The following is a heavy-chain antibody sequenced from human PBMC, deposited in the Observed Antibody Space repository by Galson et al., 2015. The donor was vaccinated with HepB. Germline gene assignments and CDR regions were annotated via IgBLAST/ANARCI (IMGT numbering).Heavy chain of an antibody. CDR2: IWYDGSNK. D-gene: IGHD3-16*01. CDR1: RFTFSSYG. CDR3: AKAGGGEQLYSVAPDPNWFDP. Sequence: SLRLSCAASRFTFSSYGMHWVRQAPGKGLEWVAVIWYDGSNKYYADSVKGRFTISRDNSKNTLYLQMNSLRAEDTAVYYCAKAGGGEQLYSVAPDPNWFDPWGQGTLVTVSS. V-gene: IGHV3-33*06. J-gene: IGHJ5*02.